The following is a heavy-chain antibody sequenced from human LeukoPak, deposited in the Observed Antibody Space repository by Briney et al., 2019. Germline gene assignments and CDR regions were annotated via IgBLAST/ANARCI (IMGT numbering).Heavy chain of an antibody. CDR1: GGTFSSYA. V-gene: IGHV1-69*04. J-gene: IGHJ4*02. D-gene: IGHD6-19*01. CDR2: IIPILGIA. Sequence: ASVKVSCKASGGTFSSYAISWVRQAPGQGLEWMGRIIPILGIANYAQKFQGRVTITADKSTSTAYMELSSLRSEDTAVYYCARTLSIAVAGKDYWGQGTLVTVSS. CDR3: ARTLSIAVAGKDY.